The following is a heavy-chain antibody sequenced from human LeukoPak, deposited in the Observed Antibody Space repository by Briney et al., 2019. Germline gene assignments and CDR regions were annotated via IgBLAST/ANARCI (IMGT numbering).Heavy chain of an antibody. CDR1: GFTVSSNY. J-gene: IGHJ3*02. CDR3: ARGGDLYDSSGYYLSLAFDI. CDR2: IYSGGST. D-gene: IGHD3-22*01. Sequence: GGSLRLSCAASGFTVSSNYMSWVRQAPGKGLEWVSVIYSGGSTYYADSVKGRFTISRHNSKNTLYLQMNSPRAEDTAVYYCARGGDLYDSSGYYLSLAFDIWGQGTMVTVSS. V-gene: IGHV3-53*04.